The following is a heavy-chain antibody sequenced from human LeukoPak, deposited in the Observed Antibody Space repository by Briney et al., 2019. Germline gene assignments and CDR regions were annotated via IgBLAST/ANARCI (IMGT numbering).Heavy chain of an antibody. CDR3: AKSFFEDNTMVAFDH. CDR1: GFTFSSYA. V-gene: IGHV3-23*01. J-gene: IGHJ4*02. D-gene: IGHD3-10*01. Sequence: PGGSLRLSCAASGFTFSSYAMSWVRQAPGKGLEWVSAISGSGGSTYYADSVKGRFSISRDNSKNTLDLQMNSLRADDTAVYYCAKSFFEDNTMVAFDHWGQGTLVTVSS. CDR2: ISGSGGST.